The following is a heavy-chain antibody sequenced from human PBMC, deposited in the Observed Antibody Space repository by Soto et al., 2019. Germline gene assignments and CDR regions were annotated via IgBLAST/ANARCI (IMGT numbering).Heavy chain of an antibody. V-gene: IGHV4-31*11. CDR3: AREQRVNYDSSGYYPAY. CDR1: GGSIRSGGYY. CDR2: IYYSGST. D-gene: IGHD3-22*01. J-gene: IGHJ4*02. Sequence: TLSLTCAVSGGSIRSGGYYWSWIRQHPGKGLEWIGYIYYSGSTYYNPSLKSRVTISVDTSKNQFSLKLSSVTAADTAVYYCAREQRVNYDSSGYYPAYWGQGTLVTVSS.